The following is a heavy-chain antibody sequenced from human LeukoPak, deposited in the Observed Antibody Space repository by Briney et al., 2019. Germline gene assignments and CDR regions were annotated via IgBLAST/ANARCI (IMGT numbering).Heavy chain of an antibody. V-gene: IGHV3-30*02. CDR2: IRYDGSNK. J-gene: IGHJ6*03. D-gene: IGHD3-3*01. Sequence: GGSLRLSCAASGFTFSSYGMHWVRQAPGKGLEWVAFIRYDGSNKYYADSVKGRFTISRDNSKNTLYLQMNSLRAEDTAVYYCAKDPAFWSGYYKGYMDVWGKGTTVTVSS. CDR3: AKDPAFWSGYYKGYMDV. CDR1: GFTFSSYG.